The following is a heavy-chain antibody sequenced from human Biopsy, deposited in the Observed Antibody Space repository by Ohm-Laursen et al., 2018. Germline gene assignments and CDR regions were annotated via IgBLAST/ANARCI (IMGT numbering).Heavy chain of an antibody. Sequence: SLRLSCAASGFTFSKTWMHWVRQAPGKGLMWVARIHSDGTTPTYADSVKGRISIPRDNAKNTVYLQMNSLGIDDTAVYYCASSNPSRVAGGVALLDHWGQGALVTVSP. J-gene: IGHJ4*02. D-gene: IGHD3-16*01. CDR3: ASSNPSRVAGGVALLDH. CDR2: IHSDGTTP. CDR1: GFTFSKTW. V-gene: IGHV3-74*01.